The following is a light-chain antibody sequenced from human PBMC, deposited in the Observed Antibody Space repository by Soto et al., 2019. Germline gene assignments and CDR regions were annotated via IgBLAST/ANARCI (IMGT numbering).Light chain of an antibody. CDR2: EAS. CDR1: QDIRTW. J-gene: IGKJ3*01. V-gene: IGKV1-12*01. Sequence: DIQMTQSPSSVSASVGDRVTITCRASQDIRTWLGWYQQRPGRAPKLLIYEASRLQSGAPSRFSGSGSGTDFTLTISSQQPEDFANYYYQQANSPFTFGPGTTVNI. CDR3: QQANSPFT.